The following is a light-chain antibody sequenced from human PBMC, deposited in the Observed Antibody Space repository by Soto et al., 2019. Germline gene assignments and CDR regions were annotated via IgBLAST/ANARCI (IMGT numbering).Light chain of an antibody. Sequence: MTQSPLSLPVTPGEPASISCRSSQSLLHNNGFDYLDWYLQKPGKAPKLLIYAASSLQSGVPSRFSGSGSGTDFTLTISSLQPEDFATYYCQQSYSTPITFGPGTKVDIK. CDR3: QQSYSTPIT. CDR1: QSLLHNNGFDY. J-gene: IGKJ3*01. CDR2: AAS. V-gene: IGKV1-39*01.